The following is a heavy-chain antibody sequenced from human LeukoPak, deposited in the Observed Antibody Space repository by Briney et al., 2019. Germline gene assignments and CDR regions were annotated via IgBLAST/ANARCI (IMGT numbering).Heavy chain of an antibody. CDR3: ARHRAIAAATYLDS. CDR2: IYPGDFGT. V-gene: IGHV5-51*01. Sequence: GGSLKISCKCAGYRFSSDWIGWVRQMPGKGLEWMGIIYPGDFGTRYSPSFQGQVTISADKSLSTANLQWSSPKAPDTAMYYCARHRAIAAATYLDSWGQGTLVTVSS. CDR1: GYRFSSDW. J-gene: IGHJ4*02. D-gene: IGHD6-13*01.